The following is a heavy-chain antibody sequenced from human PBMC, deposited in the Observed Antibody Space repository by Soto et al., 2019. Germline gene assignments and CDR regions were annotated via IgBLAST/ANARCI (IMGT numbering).Heavy chain of an antibody. CDR2: IYHSGST. Sequence: SETLSLTCAVSGGSISSGGYSWSWIRQPPGKGLEWIGYIYHSGSTYYNPSLKSRVTISVDRSKNQFSLKLSSVTAADAAVYYCARDRSWAFDYWGQGTLVTVYS. D-gene: IGHD1-26*01. V-gene: IGHV4-30-2*01. CDR3: ARDRSWAFDY. J-gene: IGHJ4*02. CDR1: GGSISSGGYS.